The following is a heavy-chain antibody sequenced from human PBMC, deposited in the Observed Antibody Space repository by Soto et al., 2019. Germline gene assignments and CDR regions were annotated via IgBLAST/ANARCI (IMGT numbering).Heavy chain of an antibody. CDR2: ISGYNGNT. V-gene: IGHV1-18*04. D-gene: IGHD6-13*01. J-gene: IGHJ6*02. CDR1: GYIFSRYG. CDR3: AREAAAERNYYGMDV. Sequence: QVQLVQSGPEVRKPGASVKVSCKASGYIFSRYGISWVRQAPGQGLEWMAWISGYNGNTKFGERVQGRVNVTTDTSTITAYMALRRLRSDDTAVYYCAREAAAERNYYGMDVWGQGTTVIVSS.